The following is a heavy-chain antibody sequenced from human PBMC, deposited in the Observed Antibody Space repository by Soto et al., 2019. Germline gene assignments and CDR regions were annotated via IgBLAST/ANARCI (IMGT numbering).Heavy chain of an antibody. V-gene: IGHV3-23*01. CDR2: ISGSGGST. CDR3: AKTDPAPSIAARPFDY. Sequence: AGGSLRLSCAASGFTFSSYAMSWVRQAPGKGLEWVSAISGSGGSTYYADSVKGRFTISRDNSKNTLYLQMNSLRAEDTAVYYCAKTDPAPSIAARPFDYWGQGTLVTVSS. CDR1: GFTFSSYA. J-gene: IGHJ4*02. D-gene: IGHD6-6*01.